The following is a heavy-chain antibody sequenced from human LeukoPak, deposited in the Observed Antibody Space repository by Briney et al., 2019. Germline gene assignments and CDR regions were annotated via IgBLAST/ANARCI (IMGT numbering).Heavy chain of an antibody. CDR2: ISNDGRDK. CDR1: GIAFNLYA. Sequence: GGSLRLSCAASGIAFNLYAMYWARQAPGQRLRSMAVISNDGRDKHHADSVKGRFTISRDNSKNTLYLQMNSLRAEDTALYYCARARNDYDSNGFSFLDYWGQGTLVTVSS. J-gene: IGHJ4*02. CDR3: ARARNDYDSNGFSFLDY. D-gene: IGHD3-22*01. V-gene: IGHV3-30*04.